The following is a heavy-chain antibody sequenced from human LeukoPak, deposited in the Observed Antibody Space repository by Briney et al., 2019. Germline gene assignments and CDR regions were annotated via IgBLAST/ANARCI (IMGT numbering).Heavy chain of an antibody. D-gene: IGHD3-9*01. CDR2: IYYSGST. CDR3: ARVSLSSTVYDILTGYEFDY. Sequence: SETLSLTCTVSGGSISSYYWSWIRQPPGKGLEWIGYIYYSGSTNYNPSLKSRVTISVDTSKNQFSLKLSSVTAADTAVYYCARVSLSSTVYDILTGYEFDYWGQGTLVTVSS. J-gene: IGHJ4*02. CDR1: GGSISSYY. V-gene: IGHV4-59*01.